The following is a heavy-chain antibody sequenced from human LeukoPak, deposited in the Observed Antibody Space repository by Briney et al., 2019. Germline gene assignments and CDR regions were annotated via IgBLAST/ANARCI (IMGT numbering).Heavy chain of an antibody. Sequence: SXKVSCKASGGTFISYAISWVRQAPGQGLEWMGRIIPIFGTANYAQKFQGRVTITTDESKRTAYMELSSLRSEDTAVYYCARDVVGYDSSGYYYRYWGQGTLVTVSS. J-gene: IGHJ4*02. CDR3: ARDVVGYDSSGYYYRY. D-gene: IGHD3-22*01. V-gene: IGHV1-69*05. CDR2: IIPIFGTA. CDR1: GGTFISYA.